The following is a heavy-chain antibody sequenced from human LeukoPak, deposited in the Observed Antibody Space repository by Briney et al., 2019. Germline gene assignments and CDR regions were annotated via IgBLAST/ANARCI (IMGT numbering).Heavy chain of an antibody. Sequence: GGSLRLSCAASGFTFSSYAMSWVRQAPGKGLEWVSAISGSGGSTYYADSVKGRFTISRDNSKNTLYLQMNSLRAKDTAVYYCAKDGVVVVTGTYIWGQGTMVTVSS. D-gene: IGHD3-22*01. CDR3: AKDGVVVVTGTYI. CDR1: GFTFSSYA. CDR2: ISGSGGST. V-gene: IGHV3-23*01. J-gene: IGHJ3*02.